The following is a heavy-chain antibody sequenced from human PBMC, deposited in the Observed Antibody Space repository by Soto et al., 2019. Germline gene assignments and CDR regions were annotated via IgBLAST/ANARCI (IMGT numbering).Heavy chain of an antibody. CDR2: MLHSGNT. J-gene: IGHJ4*02. Sequence: PSETLSLTCAVSGDSVISKWWWGWVRQSPGKGGEWIADMLHSGNTNYSPSLESRVTLSVDKSKKQFSLKMNTMTAADTAVYFCVRSPXWYKIDSWGQGILVTVSS. V-gene: IGHV4-4*02. CDR1: GDSVISKWW. D-gene: IGHD6-13*01. CDR3: VRSPXWYKIDS.